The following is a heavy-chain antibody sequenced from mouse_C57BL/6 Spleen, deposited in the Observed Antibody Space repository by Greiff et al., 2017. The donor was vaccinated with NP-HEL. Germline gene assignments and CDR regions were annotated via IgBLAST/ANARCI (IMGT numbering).Heavy chain of an antibody. CDR3: ARGGNRYAMDY. J-gene: IGHJ4*01. Sequence: EVMLVESGGGLVKPGGSLKLSCAASGFTFSSYAMSWVRQTPEKRLEWVATISDGGSYTYYPDNVKGRFTISRDNAKNNLYLQMSHLKSEDTAMYYCARGGNRYAMDYWGQGTSVTVSS. D-gene: IGHD2-1*01. CDR1: GFTFSSYA. CDR2: ISDGGSYT. V-gene: IGHV5-4*03.